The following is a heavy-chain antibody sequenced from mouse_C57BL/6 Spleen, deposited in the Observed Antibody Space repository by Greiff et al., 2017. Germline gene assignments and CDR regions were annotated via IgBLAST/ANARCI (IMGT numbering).Heavy chain of an antibody. Sequence: EVQGVESGGGLVKPGGSLKLSCAASGFTFSDYGMHWVRQAPEKGLEWVAYISSGSSTIYYAATVKGRFTISRDNAKNTLFLQMTSLRSEDTAMYYCARDGLGLAYWGQGTLVTVSA. J-gene: IGHJ3*01. CDR1: GFTFSDYG. CDR2: ISSGSSTI. D-gene: IGHD2-4*01. CDR3: ARDGLGLAY. V-gene: IGHV5-17*01.